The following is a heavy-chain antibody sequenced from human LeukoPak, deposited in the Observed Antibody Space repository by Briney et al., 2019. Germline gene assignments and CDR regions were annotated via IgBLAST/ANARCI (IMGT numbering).Heavy chain of an antibody. D-gene: IGHD2-2*01. CDR1: GGSFSGYY. CDR2: INHSGST. CDR3: ARQRGRRYAAFDI. V-gene: IGHV4-34*01. J-gene: IGHJ3*02. Sequence: SETLSLTCAVYGGSFSGYYWSWIRQPPGKGLEWIGEINHSGSTNYNPSLKSRVTISVDTSENQFPLKLSSVTAADTAVYYCARQRGRRYAAFDIWGQGTMVTVSS.